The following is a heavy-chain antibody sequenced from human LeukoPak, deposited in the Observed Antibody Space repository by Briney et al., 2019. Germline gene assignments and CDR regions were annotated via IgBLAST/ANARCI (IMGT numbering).Heavy chain of an antibody. D-gene: IGHD6-13*01. J-gene: IGHJ4*02. CDR2: LSGSGGSP. Sequence: PGGSLRLSCAASGFTFSSYAMSWVRQAPGKGLEWVSSLSGSGGSPNYANSVEGRFTISRDNSKSTLYLQMNSLRAEDTAVYYCANALGGGNTWYYFDCWGQGTLVTVSS. V-gene: IGHV3-23*01. CDR3: ANALGGGNTWYYFDC. CDR1: GFTFSSYA.